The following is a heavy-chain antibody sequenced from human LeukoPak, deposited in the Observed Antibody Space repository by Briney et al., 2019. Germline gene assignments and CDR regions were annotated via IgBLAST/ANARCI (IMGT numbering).Heavy chain of an antibody. V-gene: IGHV4-31*02. D-gene: IGHD6-13*01. J-gene: IGHJ4*02. CDR2: IYYSGST. Sequence: SETLSLTWTVSGGSISSGGYYWSWIRQHPGKGLEWIGYIYYSGSTYYNPSLKSRVTISVDTSKNQFSLKLSSVTAADTAVYYCARVSGTAAGTFDYWGQGTLVTVSS. CDR3: ARVSGTAAGTFDY. CDR1: GGSISSGGYY.